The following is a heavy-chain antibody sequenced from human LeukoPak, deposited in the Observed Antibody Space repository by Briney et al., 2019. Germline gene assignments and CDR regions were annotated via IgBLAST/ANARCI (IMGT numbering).Heavy chain of an antibody. J-gene: IGHJ6*02. CDR1: GFTFSSYG. CDR3: ARVISYYYGMDA. CDR2: ISYDATNK. Sequence: PGGSLRLSCAASGFTFSSYGMHWVRQAPGKGLEWVAVISYDATNKYYIDSVRGRFTISRDNSENTLYLQMNSLRAEDTAVYYCARVISYYYGMDAWGQGTTVTVSS. V-gene: IGHV3-30*03. D-gene: IGHD2-21*01.